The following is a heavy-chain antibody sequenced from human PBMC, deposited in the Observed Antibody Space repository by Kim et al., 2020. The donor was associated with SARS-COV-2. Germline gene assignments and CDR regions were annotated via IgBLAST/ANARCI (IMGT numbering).Heavy chain of an antibody. V-gene: IGHV4-39*01. J-gene: IGHJ4*02. Sequence: LKSLVTISVDTSKNQFSLKLSSVTAADTAVYYCARFRSSITMIVVVIPDYWGQGTLVTVSS. D-gene: IGHD3-22*01. CDR3: ARFRSSITMIVVVIPDY.